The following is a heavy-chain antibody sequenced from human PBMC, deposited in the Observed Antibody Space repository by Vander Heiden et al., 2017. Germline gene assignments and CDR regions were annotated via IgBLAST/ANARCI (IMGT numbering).Heavy chain of an antibody. D-gene: IGHD6-13*01. CDR2: IYSGGST. Sequence: EVQLVESGGGLIQPGGSLRLSCAASGFTVSSNYMSWVRQAPGKGLEWVSVIYSGGSTYYADSVKGRFTISRDNSKNTLYLQMNSLRAEDTAVYYCARDRSVGQLSGFDPWGQGTLVTVSS. CDR1: GFTVSSNY. V-gene: IGHV3-53*01. CDR3: ARDRSVGQLSGFDP. J-gene: IGHJ5*02.